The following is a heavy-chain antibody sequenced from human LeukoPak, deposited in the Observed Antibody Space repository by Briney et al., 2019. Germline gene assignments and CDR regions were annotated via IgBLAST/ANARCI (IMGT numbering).Heavy chain of an antibody. V-gene: IGHV4-34*01. CDR1: GGSFSGYY. CDR3: ARHEWGYDFWSGPNWFDP. CDR2: INHSGST. Sequence: SETLSLTCAVYGGSFSGYYWSWIRQPPGKGLEWIGEINHSGSTNYNPSLKSRVTISVDTSKNQFSLKLSSVTAADTAVYYCARHEWGYDFWSGPNWFDPWGQGTLVTVSS. J-gene: IGHJ5*02. D-gene: IGHD3-3*01.